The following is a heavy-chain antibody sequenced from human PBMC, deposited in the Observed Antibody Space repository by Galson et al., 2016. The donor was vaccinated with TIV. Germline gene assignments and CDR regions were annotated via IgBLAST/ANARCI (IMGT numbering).Heavy chain of an antibody. CDR3: ARIIGYWVGYYTMDV. CDR1: GLIFSNAC. D-gene: IGHD2-8*02. Sequence: SLRLSCAGSGLIFSNACMNWVRQAPGKGLEWVSSISNSGDYIYYSDSMKGRFTISRDNAKKSLYLRMHSLRAEDTAVYYCARIIGYWVGYYTMDVWGQGTTVTVSS. CDR2: ISNSGDYI. V-gene: IGHV3-21*01. J-gene: IGHJ6*02.